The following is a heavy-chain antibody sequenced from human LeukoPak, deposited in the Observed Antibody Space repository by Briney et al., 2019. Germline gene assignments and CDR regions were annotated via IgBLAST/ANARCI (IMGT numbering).Heavy chain of an antibody. Sequence: GASVKVSCKASGYTFTSYAISWVRQAPGQGLEWMGRIIPILGIANYAQKFQGRVTITADKSTSTAYMELSSLRSEDTAVYYCARGDEAAGTPGYGGQETLVTVSS. D-gene: IGHD6-13*01. V-gene: IGHV1-69*04. CDR2: IIPILGIA. J-gene: IGHJ4*02. CDR3: ARGDEAAGTPGY. CDR1: GYTFTSYA.